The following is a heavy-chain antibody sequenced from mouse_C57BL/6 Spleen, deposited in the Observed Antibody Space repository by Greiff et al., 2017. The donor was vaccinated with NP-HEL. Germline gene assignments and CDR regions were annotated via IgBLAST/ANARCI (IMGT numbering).Heavy chain of an antibody. D-gene: IGHD2-4*01. V-gene: IGHV1-55*01. Sequence: VQLQQSGAELVKPGASVKMSCKASGYTFTSYWITWVKQRPGQGLEWIGDIYPGSGSTNYNEKFKSKATLTVDTSSSTAYMQLSSLTSEDSAVYDWARYGDHDPYYAMDDWGQGTSVTVSS. CDR3: ARYGDHDPYYAMDD. J-gene: IGHJ4*01. CDR1: GYTFTSYW. CDR2: IYPGSGST.